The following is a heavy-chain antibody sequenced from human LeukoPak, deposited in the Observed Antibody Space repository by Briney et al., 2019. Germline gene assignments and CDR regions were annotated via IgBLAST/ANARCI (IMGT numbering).Heavy chain of an antibody. CDR1: GYTLTELS. V-gene: IGHV1-24*01. D-gene: IGHD3-10*01. J-gene: IGHJ4*02. CDR2: FDPEDGET. Sequence: ASVKVSCKVSGYTLTELSMHWVRQAPGKGLEWMGRFDPEDGETIYAQKFQGRVTMTADTSTDTVYMELSSLRSEDTAVYYCATEGKMVRGVYTDYWGQGTLVTVSS. CDR3: ATEGKMVRGVYTDY.